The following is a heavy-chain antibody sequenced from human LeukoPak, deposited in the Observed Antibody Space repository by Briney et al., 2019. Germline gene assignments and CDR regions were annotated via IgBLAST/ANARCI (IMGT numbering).Heavy chain of an antibody. CDR1: GFTFSSYG. Sequence: GRSLRLSCAASGFTFSSYGMHWVRQAPGKGLEWVAVISYEGNNKYYADSVKGRFTISRDNSKNTLYLQMDNLRAEDTAVYYCAKYQRQWLPKGGFDYWGQGTLVTVSS. D-gene: IGHD6-19*01. CDR3: AKYQRQWLPKGGFDY. J-gene: IGHJ4*02. V-gene: IGHV3-30*18. CDR2: ISYEGNNK.